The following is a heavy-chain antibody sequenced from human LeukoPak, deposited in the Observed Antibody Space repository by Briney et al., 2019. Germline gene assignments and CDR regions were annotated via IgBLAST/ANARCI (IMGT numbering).Heavy chain of an antibody. CDR1: GFTFSIYW. Sequence: GGSLRLYCAASGFTFSIYWMSWVRQAPGEGLEWVANIKQDGSEKYYVDSVKGRFTISRDNAKNSLYLQMNSLRGEDTAVYYCAIDLRYLRLDAYYYYYGMDVWGQGTTVTVSS. CDR3: AIDLRYLRLDAYYYYYGMDV. D-gene: IGHD2-2*02. V-gene: IGHV3-7*01. J-gene: IGHJ6*02. CDR2: IKQDGSEK.